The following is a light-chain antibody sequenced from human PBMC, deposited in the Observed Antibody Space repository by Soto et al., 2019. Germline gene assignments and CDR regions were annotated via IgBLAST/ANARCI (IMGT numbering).Light chain of an antibody. CDR3: QQASSCPLT. V-gene: IGKV3-11*01. J-gene: IGKJ5*01. CDR1: QSVNNY. CDR2: DAS. Sequence: DIVLTQSPATVSLSPGERATITCRASQSVNNYLAWYQQKPGQAPKLLIYDASTWATGIPSRFSGSGSGTDFTLTISSLEPEDFAVYSCQQASSCPLTFGQGTRLEIK.